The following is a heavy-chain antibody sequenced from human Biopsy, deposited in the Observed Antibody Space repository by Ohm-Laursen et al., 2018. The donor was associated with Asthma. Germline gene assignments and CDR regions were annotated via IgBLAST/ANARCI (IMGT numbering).Heavy chain of an antibody. CDR2: IIPMYGVP. J-gene: IGHJ6*02. CDR1: GGTFRTYA. Sequence: ESSVKVSCKASGGTFRTYALNWVRQAPGQGLEWMGGIIPMYGVPKVAQKFQGRVTITADESTSTAYMEMSSLRSEDTTVYYCARVDAIMISGDFYFYSGFDLWGQGTTVRVSS. V-gene: IGHV1-69*01. D-gene: IGHD3-16*01. CDR3: ARVDAIMISGDFYFYSGFDL.